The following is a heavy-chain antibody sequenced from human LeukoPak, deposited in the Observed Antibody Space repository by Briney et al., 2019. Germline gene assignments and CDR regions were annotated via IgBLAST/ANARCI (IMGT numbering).Heavy chain of an antibody. V-gene: IGHV4-31*03. Sequence: KSSQTLSLTCTASGGSISSGGYYWSWIRQHPGKGLEWIGYIYYSGSTYYNPSLKSRVTISVDTSKNQFSLKLSSVTAADTAVYYCARDPPEGGAFDIWGQGTMVTVSS. CDR2: IYYSGST. CDR3: ARDPPEGGAFDI. J-gene: IGHJ3*02. D-gene: IGHD3-16*01. CDR1: GGSISSGGYY.